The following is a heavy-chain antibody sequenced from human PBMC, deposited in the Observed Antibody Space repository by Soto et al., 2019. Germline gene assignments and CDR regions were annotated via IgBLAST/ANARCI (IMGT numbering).Heavy chain of an antibody. V-gene: IGHV1-69*02. J-gene: IGHJ4*02. CDR3: ARRDYDSSGYYPY. CDR2: IIPILGIV. CDR1: GGTFSSYT. Sequence: QVQLVQSGAEVKKPGSSVKVSCKASGGTFSSYTISWVRQAPGQGLEWMGRIIPILGIVNYAQKFQGRVTITADKSTSTAYMELSSLRSEDTAVYYCARRDYDSSGYYPYWGQGTLVTVSS. D-gene: IGHD3-22*01.